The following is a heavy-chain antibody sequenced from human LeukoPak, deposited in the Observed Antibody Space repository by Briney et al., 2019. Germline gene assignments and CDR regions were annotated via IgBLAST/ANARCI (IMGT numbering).Heavy chain of an antibody. CDR3: AKVFYPAAGTGRVDFPFDY. Sequence: GRSLRLSCAASGFTFSSYAMHWVRQAPGKGLEWVAVILYDGSNKYYADSVKGRFTISRDNSKTTLYLQMNSLRAEDTAVYYCAKVFYPAAGTGRVDFPFDYWGQGTLVTVSS. V-gene: IGHV3-30*04. J-gene: IGHJ4*02. CDR2: ILYDGSNK. D-gene: IGHD6-13*01. CDR1: GFTFSSYA.